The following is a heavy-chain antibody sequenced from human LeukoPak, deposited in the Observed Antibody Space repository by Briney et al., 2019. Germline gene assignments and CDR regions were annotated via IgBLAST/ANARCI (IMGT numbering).Heavy chain of an antibody. J-gene: IGHJ6*02. CDR1: GGALRSGGYS. V-gene: IGHV4-61*08. CDR2: IFFSGGT. Sequence: ASGTLSPTFAVSGGALRSGGYSWSWIRQPPGKGLGGVGDIFFSGGTKYNPSLKSRVTISVDTSKNQFSLKLSSVTAADTAVYYCARDQGYDSSGYYPFGYYYYGMDVWGQGTTVTVSS. CDR3: ARDQGYDSSGYYPFGYYYYGMDV. D-gene: IGHD3-22*01.